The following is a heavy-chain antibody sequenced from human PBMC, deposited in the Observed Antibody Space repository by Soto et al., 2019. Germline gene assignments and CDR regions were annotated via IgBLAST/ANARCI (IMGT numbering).Heavy chain of an antibody. V-gene: IGHV1-3*01. D-gene: IGHD3-3*01. J-gene: IGHJ6*02. CDR1: GYTFTSYA. CDR3: ARLVGYYAPLDV. CDR2: INAGNGNT. Sequence: AASVKVSCKASGYTFTSYAMHWVRQAPGQRLEWMGWINAGNGNTKYSQKFQGRVTITRDTSASTAYMELSSLRSEDTAVYYCARLVGYYAPLDVWGQGTTVTVSS.